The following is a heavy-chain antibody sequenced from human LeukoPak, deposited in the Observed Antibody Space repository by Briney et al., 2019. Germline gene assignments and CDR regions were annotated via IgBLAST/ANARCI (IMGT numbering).Heavy chain of an antibody. D-gene: IGHD3-22*01. CDR3: AKFITMIVDAFDI. J-gene: IGHJ3*02. CDR1: GFTFSTSV. V-gene: IGHV3-23*01. CDR2: ISASGSGT. Sequence: PGGSLRLSCTASGFTFSTSVMSWVRQAPGKGLEWVSAISASGSGTYYADSVKGRFTISRDNSKNTLYLQMNSLRAEDTAVYYCAKFITMIVDAFDIWGQGTMVTVSS.